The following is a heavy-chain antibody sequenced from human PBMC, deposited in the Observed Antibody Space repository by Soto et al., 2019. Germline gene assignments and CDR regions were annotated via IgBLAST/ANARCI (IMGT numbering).Heavy chain of an antibody. CDR3: ARRQISPPARGAASARGGMDV. CDR1: GFTFNNYG. Sequence: GGSLRLSCAASGFTFNNYGMHWVRQAPGKGLEWVAVIWNDGNGYYYANSVKGRFSISRDNSKNTLYLQMSSLRVEDTAVYYCARRQISPPARGAASARGGMDVWGQGTTVTVSS. J-gene: IGHJ6*02. CDR2: IWNDGNGY. V-gene: IGHV3-33*01. D-gene: IGHD6-13*01.